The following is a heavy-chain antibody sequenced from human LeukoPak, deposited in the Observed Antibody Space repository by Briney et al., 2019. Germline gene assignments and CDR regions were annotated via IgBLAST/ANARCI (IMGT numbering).Heavy chain of an antibody. CDR1: GGSLSSSSYD. Sequence: PSETLSLTCTVSGGSLSSSSYDWGWIRQPPGKGLEWIGSIYHSGSTYYNPSLRSRVTISLDTSKNQFPLKMFSVTAADTAVYYCARDSVVDIEASTTYYFDSWGQGTLVTVSS. J-gene: IGHJ4*02. CDR2: IYHSGST. D-gene: IGHD5-12*01. CDR3: ARDSVVDIEASTTYYFDS. V-gene: IGHV4-39*06.